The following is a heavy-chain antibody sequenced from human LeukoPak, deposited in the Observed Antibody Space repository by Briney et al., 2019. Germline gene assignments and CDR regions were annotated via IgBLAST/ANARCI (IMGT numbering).Heavy chain of an antibody. J-gene: IGHJ3*02. D-gene: IGHD6-19*01. CDR2: IYHSGST. CDR3: AKTGAVAGYSDAFDI. CDR1: GGSISSGDYS. V-gene: IGHV4-30-2*02. Sequence: SETLSLTCAVSGGSISSGDYSWSWIRQPPGKGLEWIGYIYHSGSTYYNPSLKSRVTISVDTSKNQFSLKLSSVTAADTAVYYCAKTGAVAGYSDAFDIWGQGTMVTVSS.